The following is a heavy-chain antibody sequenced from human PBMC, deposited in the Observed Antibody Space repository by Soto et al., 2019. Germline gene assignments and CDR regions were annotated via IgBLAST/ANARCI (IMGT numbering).Heavy chain of an antibody. CDR1: GGSISSGDYY. Sequence: SETLSLTCTVSGGSISSGDYYWSWIRQPPGKGLEWIGYIYYSGSTYYNPSLKSRVTISVDTSKNQFSLKLSSVTAADTAVYYCARVRIQLRETRGWYFDLWGRGTLVTVSS. CDR2: IYYSGST. V-gene: IGHV4-30-4*01. CDR3: ARVRIQLRETRGWYFDL. J-gene: IGHJ2*01. D-gene: IGHD5-18*01.